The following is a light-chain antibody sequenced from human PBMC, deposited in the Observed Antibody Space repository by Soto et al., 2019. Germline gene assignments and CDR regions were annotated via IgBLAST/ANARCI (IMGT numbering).Light chain of an antibody. CDR1: QSVSGN. V-gene: IGKV3-15*01. Sequence: EIVMTQSPATLSVSPGERATLSCRAGQSVSGNLAWYQQKPGQAPRLLIYAASTRATGIPARFSGSGSGTEFTLTISSLQSEDFAIYYCQQYNNWPPGTFGQGTKVDIK. CDR2: AAS. J-gene: IGKJ1*01. CDR3: QQYNNWPPGT.